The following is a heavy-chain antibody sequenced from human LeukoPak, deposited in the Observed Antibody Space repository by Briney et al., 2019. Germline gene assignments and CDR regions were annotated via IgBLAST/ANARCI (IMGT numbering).Heavy chain of an antibody. V-gene: IGHV3-23*01. D-gene: IGHD1-26*01. CDR2: ISGSGGST. J-gene: IGHJ5*01. Sequence: PGGSLRLSCAASGFTFSSYAMSWVRKAPGKGLKWDSAISGSGGSTNYADSVKGRFTISRDNAKNTLYLQMNSLRAEDTAVYYCVRIIVGASNWFDSWGQGTLVTVSS. CDR3: VRIIVGASNWFDS. CDR1: GFTFSSYA.